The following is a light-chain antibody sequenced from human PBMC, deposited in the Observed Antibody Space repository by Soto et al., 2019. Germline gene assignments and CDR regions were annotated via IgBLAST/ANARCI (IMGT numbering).Light chain of an antibody. CDR1: QRVSSGY. Sequence: EIALTQAPGTLSLSPGERATLSCSASQRVSSGYLAWYQQKPGQAPRLLIYGASNRATDIPDRFSGRGSGTDFTLTISRLEPEDFAVYYCQQYGSSPPSSTFGQGTRLEIK. V-gene: IGKV3-20*01. CDR3: QQYGSSPPSST. J-gene: IGKJ5*01. CDR2: GAS.